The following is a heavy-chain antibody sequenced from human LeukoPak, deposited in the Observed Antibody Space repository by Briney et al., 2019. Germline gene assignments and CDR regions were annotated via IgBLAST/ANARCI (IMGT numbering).Heavy chain of an antibody. Sequence: GGSLRLSCAASGFTFSDYYMSWIRQAPGKGLEWVSDISSTSIYTNYADSVKGRFTISRDNAKNSLYLQMNSLRAEDTAVYYCARASSKQLAGYLPDGFDIWGQGTMVTVSS. CDR3: ARASSKQLAGYLPDGFDI. CDR1: GFTFSDYY. J-gene: IGHJ3*02. CDR2: ISSTSIYT. V-gene: IGHV3-11*05. D-gene: IGHD3-9*01.